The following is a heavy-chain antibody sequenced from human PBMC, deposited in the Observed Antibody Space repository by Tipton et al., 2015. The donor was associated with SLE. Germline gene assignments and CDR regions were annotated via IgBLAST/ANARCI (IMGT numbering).Heavy chain of an antibody. CDR3: ARGTGDIRY. Sequence: QVQLVQSGAEVKKPGASVKVSCKASGYTFTNFDISWVRQAPGQGLEWMGWISTYRNHTSYAQNFQGRLTMTADTSTATAYMELRSLKSDDTALYYCARGTGDIRYWGQGTLVTVSS. CDR2: ISTYRNHT. V-gene: IGHV1-18*01. CDR1: GYTFTNFD. J-gene: IGHJ4*02. D-gene: IGHD7-27*01.